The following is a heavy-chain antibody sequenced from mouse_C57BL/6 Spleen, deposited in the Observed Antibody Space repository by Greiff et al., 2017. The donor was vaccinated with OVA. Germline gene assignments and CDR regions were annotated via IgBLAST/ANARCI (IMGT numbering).Heavy chain of an antibody. J-gene: IGHJ4*01. Sequence: EVQLVESGGGLVKPGGSLKLSCAASGFTFSSYAMSWVRQTPEKRLEWVATISDGGSYTYYPDNVKGRFTISRDNAKNNLYLQMSHLKSEDTAMYYCARDRDYDEYYYAMDYWGQGTSVTVSS. D-gene: IGHD2-4*01. V-gene: IGHV5-4*01. CDR3: ARDRDYDEYYYAMDY. CDR2: ISDGGSYT. CDR1: GFTFSSYA.